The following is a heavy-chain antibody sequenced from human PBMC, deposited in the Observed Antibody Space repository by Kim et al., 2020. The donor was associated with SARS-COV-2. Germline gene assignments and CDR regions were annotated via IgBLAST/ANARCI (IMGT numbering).Heavy chain of an antibody. V-gene: IGHV3-30*07. CDR3: ARAHPYSSSWDFYGMDV. J-gene: IGHJ6*02. Sequence: KGRFTISRDTSKTTLYLQMNSVRAEDTAVYYCARAHPYSSSWDFYGMDVWGQGTTVTVSS. D-gene: IGHD6-13*01.